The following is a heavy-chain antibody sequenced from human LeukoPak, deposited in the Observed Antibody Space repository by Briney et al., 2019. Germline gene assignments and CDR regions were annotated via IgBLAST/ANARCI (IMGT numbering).Heavy chain of an antibody. D-gene: IGHD2-2*01. V-gene: IGHV4-4*07. Sequence: SETLSLTCTVSGGSISSYYWSWIRQPAGKGLEWIGRIYTSGSTNYNPSLKSRVTMSVDTSKNQFSLKLSSVTAADTAVYYCAREAYCSSTSCYLYYYGMDVWGQGTTATVSS. CDR2: IYTSGST. J-gene: IGHJ6*02. CDR3: AREAYCSSTSCYLYYYGMDV. CDR1: GGSISSYY.